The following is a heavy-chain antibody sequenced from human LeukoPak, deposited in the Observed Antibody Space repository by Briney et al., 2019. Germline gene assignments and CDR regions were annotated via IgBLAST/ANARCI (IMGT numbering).Heavy chain of an antibody. V-gene: IGHV1-69*05. J-gene: IGHJ4*02. CDR1: GGTFSSYA. CDR3: AREGLTYYYDSSGYSDEPLFDY. D-gene: IGHD3-22*01. Sequence: GASVKVSCKASGGTFSSYAISWVRQAPGQGLEWMGGIIPIFGTANYAQKFQGRVTITTDESTSTASMELSSLRSEDTAVYYCAREGLTYYYDSSGYSDEPLFDYWGQGTLVTVSS. CDR2: IIPIFGTA.